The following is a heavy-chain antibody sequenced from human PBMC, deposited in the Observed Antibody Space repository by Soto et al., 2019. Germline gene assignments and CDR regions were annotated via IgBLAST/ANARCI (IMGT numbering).Heavy chain of an antibody. CDR3: ASERSSGAFDI. J-gene: IGHJ3*02. CDR1: GYTFTSYD. V-gene: IGHV1-8*01. Sequence: QVQLVQSGAEVKKPGASVKVSCKTSGYTFTSYDINWVRQATGQGLEWMGWMNPNSGNTAYAQKFQGRVTMTRNTYISTAYMELSSLRSEATAVYYCASERSSGAFDIWGQGTMVPVSS. CDR2: MNPNSGNT. D-gene: IGHD1-26*01.